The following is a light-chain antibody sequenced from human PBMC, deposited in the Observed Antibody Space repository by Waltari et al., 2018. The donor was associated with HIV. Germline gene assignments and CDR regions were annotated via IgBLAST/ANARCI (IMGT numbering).Light chain of an antibody. CDR1: NSDVGRYNH. J-gene: IGLJ3*02. V-gene: IGLV2-14*01. CDR2: EVS. CDR3: SSYTGASTPWV. Sequence: QSALTQPASVSGSPGQSLTISSPGTNSDVGRYNHVPWYQQPPGKAPKLMIYEVSNRPSGISNRFSGYKSGNTASLTISGLQAEDEADYYCSSYTGASTPWVFGGGTKLTVL.